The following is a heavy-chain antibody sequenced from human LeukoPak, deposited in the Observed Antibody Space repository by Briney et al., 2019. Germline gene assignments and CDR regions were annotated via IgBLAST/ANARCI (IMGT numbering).Heavy chain of an antibody. J-gene: IGHJ4*02. D-gene: IGHD6-19*01. CDR2: MNPNSGNT. V-gene: IGHV1-8*01. Sequence: INWGXQATGQGLEXMGWMNPNSGNTGYAQKFQGRVTMTRNTSISTAYMELSSLRSEDTAVYYCARKQWLVQGEFDYWGQGTLVTVSS. CDR3: ARKQWLVQGEFDY.